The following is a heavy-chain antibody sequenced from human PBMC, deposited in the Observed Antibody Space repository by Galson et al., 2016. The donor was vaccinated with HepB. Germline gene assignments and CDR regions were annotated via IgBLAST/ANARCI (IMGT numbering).Heavy chain of an antibody. D-gene: IGHD2-15*01. Sequence: SLRLSCAASGFTFSNYAMSWVLQAPGKGLEWVSSITGSGGTTYYADSVKGRFTISRDNSKNTLYLQMNSLRAEDTAVYYCAKRAAVVVAAIFSGGAFDIWGQGTMVTVSS. J-gene: IGHJ3*02. V-gene: IGHV3-23*01. CDR1: GFTFSNYA. CDR2: ITGSGGTT. CDR3: AKRAAVVVAAIFSGGAFDI.